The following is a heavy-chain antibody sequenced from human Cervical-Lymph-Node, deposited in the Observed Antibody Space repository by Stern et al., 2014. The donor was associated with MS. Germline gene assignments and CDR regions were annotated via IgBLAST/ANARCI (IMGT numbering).Heavy chain of an antibody. CDR3: AGEQLERAGFDY. CDR1: GFTFTSYT. D-gene: IGHD1-1*01. Sequence: EVQLVESGGGLVKSGESLRLSCAASGFTFTSYTMHWVRQAPVTSLEWVSSISPSSSSIYYADSVNDRFIIFHDNAKSSLYLQMNSLRAEDTAGYYCAGEQLERAGFDYCGQGTLVTVSS. J-gene: IGHJ4*02. V-gene: IGHV3-21*01. CDR2: ISPSSSSI.